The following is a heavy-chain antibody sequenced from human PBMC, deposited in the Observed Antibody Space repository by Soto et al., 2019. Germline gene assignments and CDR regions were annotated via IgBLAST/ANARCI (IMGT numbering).Heavy chain of an antibody. Sequence: QITLKESGPTVVKPTQTLTLTCSFSGFSLSTSGVGVGWIRQPPGKALEWLALIYWDGDKRYSPSLKSRRTITKDTSNNPVVLTLTDPGPVDTATYYCAYFTQWDGYIRWGQGTLVTVSS. V-gene: IGHV2-5*02. CDR1: GFSLSTSGVG. CDR3: AYFTQWDGYIR. D-gene: IGHD1-26*01. CDR2: IYWDGDK. J-gene: IGHJ4*02.